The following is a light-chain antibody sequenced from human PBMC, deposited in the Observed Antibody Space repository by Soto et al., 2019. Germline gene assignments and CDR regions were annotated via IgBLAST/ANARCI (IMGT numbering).Light chain of an antibody. CDR2: GYT. J-gene: IGLJ3*02. CDR3: QSYDSSLNGWV. Sequence: QAVVTQPPSVSGAPGQRVTISCAGSSSNIGAHYDVHWYQQLPGTAPKLLLYGYTHRPSGVPDRFSGSKSGTSASLAITGLQVEDEADYFCQSYDSSLNGWVFGGGTKVTVL. V-gene: IGLV1-40*01. CDR1: SSNIGAHYD.